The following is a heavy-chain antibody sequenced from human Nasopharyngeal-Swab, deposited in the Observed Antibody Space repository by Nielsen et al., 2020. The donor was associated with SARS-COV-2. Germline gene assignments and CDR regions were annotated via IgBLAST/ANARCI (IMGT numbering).Heavy chain of an antibody. CDR2: MNPNSGNT. D-gene: IGHD3-9*01. V-gene: IGHV1-8*01. CDR3: ARVWGELRYFDWSFDY. Sequence: ASVKVPCNASGYTFTSYDINWVRHATAQGLEWMGWMNPNSGNTGYAQKFQGRVTMTRNTSISTAYMELSSLRSEDTAVYYCARVWGELRYFDWSFDYWGQGTLVTVSS. CDR1: GYTFTSYD. J-gene: IGHJ4*02.